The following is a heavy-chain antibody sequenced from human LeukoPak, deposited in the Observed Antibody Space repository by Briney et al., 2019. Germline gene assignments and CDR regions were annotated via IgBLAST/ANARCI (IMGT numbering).Heavy chain of an antibody. J-gene: IGHJ4*02. Sequence: PGGSLRLSCAPSAFTFSSYSMNWVRQAPGKGLEWVSSISSSSSYIYYADSVKGRLTISRDNAKNSLYLQMNSLRAEDTAVYYCARDFAATPYYFDYWGQGTLVTVSA. V-gene: IGHV3-21*01. CDR1: AFTFSSYS. CDR2: ISSSSSYI. CDR3: ARDFAATPYYFDY. D-gene: IGHD6-25*01.